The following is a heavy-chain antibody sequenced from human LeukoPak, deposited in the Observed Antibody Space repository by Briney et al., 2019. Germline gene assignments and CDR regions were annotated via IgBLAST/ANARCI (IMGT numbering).Heavy chain of an antibody. J-gene: IGHJ4*02. CDR1: GDSISGSSYY. CDR2: IYYGGST. Sequence: SETLSLTCTVSGDSISGSSYYWGWIRQPPGKGLEWIGNIYYGGSTYYNPSLKSRVTMSVDTSKNQFSLKLSSVTAADTAVYYCARDGYYYDSSGYYEKMYYFDYWGQGTLVTVSS. CDR3: ARDGYYYDSSGYYEKMYYFDY. V-gene: IGHV4-39*07. D-gene: IGHD3-22*01.